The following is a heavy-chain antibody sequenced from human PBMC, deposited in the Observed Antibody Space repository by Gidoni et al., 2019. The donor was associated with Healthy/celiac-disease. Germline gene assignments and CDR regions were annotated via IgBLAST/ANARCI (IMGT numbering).Heavy chain of an antibody. J-gene: IGHJ4*02. D-gene: IGHD3-22*01. CDR3: ARNYYYDSSGPFDY. V-gene: IGHV3-30*03. Sequence: QVQLVVSGGGVVQPGRSLRLSCAASASTFSSYGMHWVRQAPGKGLEWVAVISYDGSNKYYADSVKGRFTISRDNSKNTLYLQMNSLRAEDTAVYYCARNYYYDSSGPFDYWGQGTLVTVSS. CDR1: ASTFSSYG. CDR2: ISYDGSNK.